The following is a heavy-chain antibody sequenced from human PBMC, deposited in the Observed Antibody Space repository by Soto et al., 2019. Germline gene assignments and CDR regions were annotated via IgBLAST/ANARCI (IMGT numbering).Heavy chain of an antibody. CDR1: GFTFSSYA. CDR2: ISSSSSYI. Sequence: PGGSLRLSCAASGFTFSSYAMSWVRQAPGKGLEWVSAISSSSSYIYYADSVKGRFTISRDNAKNSLYLQMNSLRAEDTAVYYCARNRLEWFPYYGMDVWGQGTTVTVSS. CDR3: ARNRLEWFPYYGMDV. V-gene: IGHV3-21*01. J-gene: IGHJ6*02. D-gene: IGHD3-3*01.